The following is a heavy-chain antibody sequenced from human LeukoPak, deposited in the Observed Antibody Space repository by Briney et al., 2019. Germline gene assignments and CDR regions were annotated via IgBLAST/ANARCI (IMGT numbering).Heavy chain of an antibody. CDR2: ISGSGGST. V-gene: IGHV3-23*01. CDR1: AFTFSSYA. J-gene: IGHJ5*02. D-gene: IGHD6-6*01. Sequence: GGSLRLSCAASAFTFSSYAISWVRQAPGKGLEWVSAISGSGGSTHYADSVKGRFTISRDNSKNTLYLQMNSLRAEDTAVYYCAKGAPYSCSNSNWFDPWGQGTLVTVSS. CDR3: AKGAPYSCSNSNWFDP.